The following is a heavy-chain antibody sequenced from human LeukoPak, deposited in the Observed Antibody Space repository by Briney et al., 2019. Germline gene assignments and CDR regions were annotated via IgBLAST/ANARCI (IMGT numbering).Heavy chain of an antibody. CDR2: ISGSGDKT. CDR3: AKDLNYGFDS. CDR1: GFAFRTYA. J-gene: IGHJ4*02. V-gene: IGHV3-23*01. D-gene: IGHD3-10*01. Sequence: GESLRLSCAASGFAFRTYAMSWVRQAPGKGLEGVSAISGSGDKTYYAESVRGRFTISRDNSENTLYPQMNSLRAEDTAVYYCAKDLNYGFDSWGQGTLVTVSS.